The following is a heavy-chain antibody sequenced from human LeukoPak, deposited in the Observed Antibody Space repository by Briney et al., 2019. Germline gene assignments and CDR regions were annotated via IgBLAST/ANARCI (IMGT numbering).Heavy chain of an antibody. CDR2: IHYAGTI. CDR1: GDSISGTSGF. CDR3: ARHQKYLQRPFDK. Sequence: SETLSLACTVTGDSISGTSGFWGWIRQPPGKGMEWIGTIHYAGTIYYNPSFKSRLTISVDTSKNQFSLKLSSVTAADTAVYYCARHQKYLQRPFDKWSQGTLVAVSS. D-gene: IGHD1-1*01. J-gene: IGHJ4*02. V-gene: IGHV4-39*01.